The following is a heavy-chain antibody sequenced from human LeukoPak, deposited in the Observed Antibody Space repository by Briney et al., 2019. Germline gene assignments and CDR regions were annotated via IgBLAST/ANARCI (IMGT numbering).Heavy chain of an antibody. J-gene: IGHJ3*02. V-gene: IGHV1-69*13. CDR2: IIPIFGTA. Sequence: SVKVSCKASGGTFSSYVISWVRQAPGQGLEWMGGIIPIFGTANYAQKFQGRVTITADESTSTAYMELSSLRSEDTAVYYCATEVVLRRNDAFDIWGQGTMVTVSS. CDR1: GGTFSSYV. D-gene: IGHD2/OR15-2a*01. CDR3: ATEVVLRRNDAFDI.